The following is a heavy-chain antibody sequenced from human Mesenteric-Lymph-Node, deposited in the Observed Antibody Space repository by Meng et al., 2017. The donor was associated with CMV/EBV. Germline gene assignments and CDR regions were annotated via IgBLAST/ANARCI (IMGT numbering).Heavy chain of an antibody. D-gene: IGHD3-3*01. J-gene: IGHJ4*02. CDR3: AKNNDFWSGSFFDY. V-gene: IGHV3-74*01. CDR2: INDDGSRT. CDR1: GFTFSSSW. Sequence: GGSLRLSCAASGFTFSSSWMNWVRQTPGKGLVWVSRINDDGSRTNYADSVKGRFTISRDNVKNTLYLQMNSLRAEDTAVYYCAKNNDFWSGSFFDYWGQGTLVTVSS.